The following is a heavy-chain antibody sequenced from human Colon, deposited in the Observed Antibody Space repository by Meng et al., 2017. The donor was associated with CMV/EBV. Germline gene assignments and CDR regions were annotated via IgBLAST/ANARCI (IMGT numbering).Heavy chain of an antibody. CDR2: ISSSSSYI. D-gene: IGHD6-13*01. Sequence: GESLKISCAASGFTFSSYSMNWVRQAPGKGLEWVSSISSSSSYIYYADSVKGRFTISRDNAKNSLYLQMNSPRAEDTAVYYCASLRFAAAGTGDLDPWGQGTLVTVSS. CDR1: GFTFSSYS. V-gene: IGHV3-21*01. J-gene: IGHJ5*02. CDR3: ASLRFAAAGTGDLDP.